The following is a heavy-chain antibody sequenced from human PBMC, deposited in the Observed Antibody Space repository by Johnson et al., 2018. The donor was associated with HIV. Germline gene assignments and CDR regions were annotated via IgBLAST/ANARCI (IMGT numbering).Heavy chain of an antibody. CDR3: ASSAPGILPNDAFDI. CDR2: ISYDGSNK. J-gene: IGHJ3*02. Sequence: QVQLVESGGGVVQPGRSLRLSCAASGFTFSSYGMHWVRQAPGKGLEWVAVISYDGSNKYYADSVKGRFTISRDNSKNTLYLQMNSLGAEDTAVYYCASSAPGILPNDAFDIWGQGTMVTVSS. D-gene: IGHD2-15*01. CDR1: GFTFSSYG. V-gene: IGHV3-30*03.